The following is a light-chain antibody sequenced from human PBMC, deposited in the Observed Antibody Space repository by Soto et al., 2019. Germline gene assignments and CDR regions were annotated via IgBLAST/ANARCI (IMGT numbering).Light chain of an antibody. Sequence: QSALTQPASVSGSPGQWITVSCTGTSSDIGGYKYVSWYQHHPGTAPKLIIFEGASRPSGVPTRFSGSKSGNTASLTISGLQPEDEDDYYCSSYTSDTSVVFGGGTKLTVL. CDR2: EGA. V-gene: IGLV2-14*01. J-gene: IGLJ2*01. CDR3: SSYTSDTSVV. CDR1: SSDIGGYKY.